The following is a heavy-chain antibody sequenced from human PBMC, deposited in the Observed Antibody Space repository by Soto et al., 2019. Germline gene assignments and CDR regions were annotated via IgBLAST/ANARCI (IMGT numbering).Heavy chain of an antibody. CDR1: GLTFSGFA. CDR2: ISYNGGNK. Sequence: PGGSLRLSCEDSGLTFSGFAMHWVRQAPGKGLEWVAVISYNGGNKYYADSVKGRFTISRDNSKNTLYLQMHSLRAEDTALYYCAKDAAVHPGRSSWFDSWGQGTLVTVSS. D-gene: IGHD2-21*02. V-gene: IGHV3-30*18. J-gene: IGHJ5*01. CDR3: AKDAAVHPGRSSWFDS.